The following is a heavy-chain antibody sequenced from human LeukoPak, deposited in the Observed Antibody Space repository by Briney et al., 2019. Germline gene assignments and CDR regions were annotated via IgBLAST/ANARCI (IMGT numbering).Heavy chain of an antibody. CDR3: ARDTIFGVVTPGFDP. Sequence: GGSLRLSCAASGFTFNSFAMHWVRQAPGKGLEHLAFIQSDGSDKYYADSVKGRFTIARDNSKNTLFLLMNSLRAEDTAVYYCARDTIFGVVTPGFDPWGQGTLVTVSS. D-gene: IGHD3-3*01. CDR1: GFTFNSFA. CDR2: IQSDGSDK. J-gene: IGHJ5*02. V-gene: IGHV3-30*02.